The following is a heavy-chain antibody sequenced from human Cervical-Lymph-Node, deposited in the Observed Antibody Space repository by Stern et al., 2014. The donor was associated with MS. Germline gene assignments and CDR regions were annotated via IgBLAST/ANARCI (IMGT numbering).Heavy chain of an antibody. CDR3: ARDLASDPSSWWPLDC. Sequence: DQLVESGAEVKKPGASVKVSCKASGYTFTGYYVHWVREAPGQGLEWMGWINPNGGGTKYAQKFQGRLTMTRDTSISTAYMELSRLRSDDTAVYYCARDLASDPSSWWPLDCWGQGTLVTVSS. V-gene: IGHV1-2*02. D-gene: IGHD2-15*01. CDR2: INPNGGGT. CDR1: GYTFTGYY. J-gene: IGHJ4*02.